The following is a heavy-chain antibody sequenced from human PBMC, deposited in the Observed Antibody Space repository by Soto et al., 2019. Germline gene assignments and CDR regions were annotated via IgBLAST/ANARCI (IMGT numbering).Heavy chain of an antibody. J-gene: IGHJ4*02. CDR3: ARVPEQYHYEHPVGYLDY. CDR2: INAGNGNT. D-gene: IGHD4-17*01. CDR1: GYTFTSYA. Sequence: ASVKVSCKASGYTFTSYAMHWVRQAPGQRLEWMGWINAGNGNTKYSQKFQGRVTITRDTSASTAYMELSSLRSEDTAVYYCARVPEQYHYEHPVGYLDYWGQGTLVTVSS. V-gene: IGHV1-3*01.